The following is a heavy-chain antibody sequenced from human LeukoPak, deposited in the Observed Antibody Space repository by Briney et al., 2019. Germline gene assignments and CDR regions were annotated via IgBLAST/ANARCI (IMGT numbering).Heavy chain of an antibody. CDR2: ISYDGSNK. CDR1: GFTFSSYG. J-gene: IGHJ4*02. Sequence: GGSLRLSCAAFGFTFSSYGMHWVRQAPGKGLEWVAVISYDGSNKYYADSVKGRFTISRDNSKNTLYLQMNSLRAEDTAVYYCAKGGRMATIPNWGQGTLVTVSS. V-gene: IGHV3-30*18. D-gene: IGHD5-24*01. CDR3: AKGGRMATIPN.